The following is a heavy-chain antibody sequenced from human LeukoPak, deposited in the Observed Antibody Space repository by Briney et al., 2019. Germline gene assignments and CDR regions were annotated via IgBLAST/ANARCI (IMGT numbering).Heavy chain of an antibody. J-gene: IGHJ3*02. CDR1: GGTFSSYA. D-gene: IGHD5-24*01. CDR3: ARVVGRADGYNWLGGVRLGAFDI. V-gene: IGHV1-69*05. CDR2: IIPIFGTA. Sequence: SVKVSCKASGGTFSSYAISWVRQAPGQGLEWMGRIIPIFGTANYAQKFQGRVTITTDESTSTAYRELSSLRSEETAVYYCARVVGRADGYNWLGGVRLGAFDIWGQGTMVTVSS.